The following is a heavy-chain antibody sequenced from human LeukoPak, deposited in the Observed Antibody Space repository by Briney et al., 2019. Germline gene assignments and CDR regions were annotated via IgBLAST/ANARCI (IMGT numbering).Heavy chain of an antibody. D-gene: IGHD3-22*01. J-gene: IGHJ4*02. CDR2: IIPIFGKA. Sequence: SVKVPCKASGCTFSSYAISWVRQAPGQGLEWMGRIIPIFGKANYAQKFQGRVTITTDTSTSTAYMELSSLRSEDTAVYYCARESGYYDSSGYLDYWGQGTLVTVSS. CDR3: ARESGYYDSSGYLDY. V-gene: IGHV1-69*04. CDR1: GCTFSSYA.